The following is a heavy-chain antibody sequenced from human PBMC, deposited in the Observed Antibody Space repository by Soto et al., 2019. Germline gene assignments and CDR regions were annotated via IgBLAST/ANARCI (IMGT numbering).Heavy chain of an antibody. CDR3: AKGGIVVVTTYSDY. CDR1: GFTFSSYA. J-gene: IGHJ4*02. D-gene: IGHD3-22*01. V-gene: IGHV3-23*01. CDR2: ISGSGGST. Sequence: PGGSLRLSCAASGFTFSSYAMSWVRQAPGKGLEWVSAISGSGGSTYYADSVKGRFTISRDNSKNTLYLQMNSLRAEDTAVYYCAKGGIVVVTTYSDYWGQGTLVTVSS.